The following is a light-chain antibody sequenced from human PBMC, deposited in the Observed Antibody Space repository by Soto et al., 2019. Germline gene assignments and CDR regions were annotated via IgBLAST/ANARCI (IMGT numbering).Light chain of an antibody. CDR2: KAS. J-gene: IGKJ1*01. CDR1: ESVNIW. CDR3: QQYHRSSRT. Sequence: DIQMTQSPSILSASVGERVTITCRANESVNIWLAWYQQKPGQAPKLLIQKASTLQSGVPSRFGGGGSGPEFTLTISNLQPEDFATYYCQQYHRSSRTFGQGTKVDIK. V-gene: IGKV1-5*03.